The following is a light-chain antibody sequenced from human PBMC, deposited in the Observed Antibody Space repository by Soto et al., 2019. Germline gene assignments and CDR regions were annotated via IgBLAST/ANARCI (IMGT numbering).Light chain of an antibody. J-gene: IGKJ4*01. V-gene: IGKV3-20*01. CDR3: QQYGNSPPT. CDR1: QSLSSTY. CDR2: GAS. Sequence: IVLTQSPGTLSLSPGERATLSCRASQSLSSTYLAWYQQKPGQAPRLLIYGASSRATGIPDRFIGSGSATDVTLTISRLEPEDFAVYHCQQYGNSPPTFGGGTKVEI.